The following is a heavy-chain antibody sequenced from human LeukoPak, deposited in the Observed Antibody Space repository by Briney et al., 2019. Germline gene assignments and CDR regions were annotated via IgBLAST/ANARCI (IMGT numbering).Heavy chain of an antibody. CDR2: IRGSGGST. V-gene: IGHV3-23*01. CDR1: EFTFSSYA. D-gene: IGHD1-14*01. CDR3: AKGGQSPQHGRRSDYFDY. Sequence: GGSLRLSCAASEFTFSSYAMSGVGRAQGKGLEWFSPIRGSGGSTYYADSVKGRFTISRDNSKNTLYLQMNSLRAEDTAVYYCAKGGQSPQHGRRSDYFDYWGQGTLVTVSS. J-gene: IGHJ4*02.